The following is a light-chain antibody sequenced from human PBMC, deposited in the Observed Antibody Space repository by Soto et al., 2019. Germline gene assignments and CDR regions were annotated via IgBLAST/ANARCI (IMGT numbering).Light chain of an antibody. V-gene: IGKV1-39*01. CDR1: ESISRH. CDR2: AAS. Sequence: IRMTQSPSSLSASVGDRVTITCRAAESISRHLNWYQQKPGRAPDLLIYAASTLQNGVPSRFTGSGSGTEFTLTITGLQLEDFATYYCQQDYSTLATFGQGTRLEIK. CDR3: QQDYSTLAT. J-gene: IGKJ5*01.